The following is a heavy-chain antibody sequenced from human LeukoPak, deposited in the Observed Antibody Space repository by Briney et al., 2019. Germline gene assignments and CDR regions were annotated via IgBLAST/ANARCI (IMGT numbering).Heavy chain of an antibody. CDR3: AKEGSSGWTPYYYYYMDV. J-gene: IGHJ6*03. Sequence: GGSLRLSCAASGFTVSSNYMSWVRQAPGKGLEWVSAISGSGGSTYYADSVKGRFTISGDNSKNTLYLQMNSLRAEDTAVYYCAKEGSSGWTPYYYYYMDVWGKGTTVTISS. CDR1: GFTVSSNY. CDR2: ISGSGGST. V-gene: IGHV3-23*01. D-gene: IGHD6-19*01.